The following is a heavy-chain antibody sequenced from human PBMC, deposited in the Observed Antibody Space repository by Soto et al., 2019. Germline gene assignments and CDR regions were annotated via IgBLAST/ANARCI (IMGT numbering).Heavy chain of an antibody. CDR3: ARVESSGTSKYFIDY. Sequence: QVQLVESVGGVVQPGGALRLSCAASGFTFQNYSMHWVRQAPGKRLEWVAVTSYDGGKMFYADSVQGRFTISRDNSNYTLALQMNSLLPGDTAVYYCARVESSGTSKYFIDYWGQGTLVTVSS. V-gene: IGHV3-30*03. J-gene: IGHJ4*02. CDR2: TSYDGGKM. CDR1: GFTFQNYS. D-gene: IGHD3-10*01.